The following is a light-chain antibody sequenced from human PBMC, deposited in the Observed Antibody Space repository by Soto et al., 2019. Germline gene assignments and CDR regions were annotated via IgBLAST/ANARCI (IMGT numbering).Light chain of an antibody. J-gene: IGKJ1*01. CDR1: QSVSSN. CDR2: GAS. Sequence: EIAMTQSPATLSVSPGERATLSCRASQSVSSNLAWYQQKPGQAPRLLIYGASRRATGIPDRFSGSGSGTDFTLTISRLEPEDFAVYYCQQYGSTPRTFGQGTKVDIK. CDR3: QQYGSTPRT. V-gene: IGKV3-20*01.